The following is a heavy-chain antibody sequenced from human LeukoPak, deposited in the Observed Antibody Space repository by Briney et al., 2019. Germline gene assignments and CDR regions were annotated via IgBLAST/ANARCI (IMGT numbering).Heavy chain of an antibody. D-gene: IGHD2-2*02. V-gene: IGHV4-34*01. CDR3: ARMRYCSSTSCYRASYGMDV. CDR2: INHSGST. J-gene: IGHJ6*02. Sequence: SETLSLTCAVYGGSLSGYYWSWIRQPPGKGLEWIGEINHSGSTNYNPSLKSRVTISVGTSKNQFSLKLSSVTAADTAVYYCARMRYCSSTSCYRASYGMDVWGQGTTVTVSS. CDR1: GGSLSGYY.